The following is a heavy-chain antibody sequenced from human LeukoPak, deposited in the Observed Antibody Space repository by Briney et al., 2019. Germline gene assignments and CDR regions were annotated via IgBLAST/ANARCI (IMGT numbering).Heavy chain of an antibody. CDR2: IYYSGTT. CDR3: ARHLLGYCSGGNCYYFDF. D-gene: IGHD2-15*01. V-gene: IGHV4-59*08. J-gene: IGHJ4*02. Sequence: PSETLSLTCTVSGXSINTYYWSWIRQPPGKGREWIGYIYYSGTTSYNPSLKTRVTISIDTSKNQFSLKLSSVTAADTAVYYCARHLLGYCSGGNCYYFDFWGQGTLVTVSS. CDR1: GXSINTYY.